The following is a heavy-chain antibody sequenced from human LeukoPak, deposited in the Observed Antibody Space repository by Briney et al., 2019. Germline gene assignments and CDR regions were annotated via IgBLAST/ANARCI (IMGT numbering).Heavy chain of an antibody. V-gene: IGHV3-30*18. CDR3: AKDYYGSGSLPDY. D-gene: IGHD3-10*01. CDR1: GFTFSSYG. CDR2: ISYDGSNK. Sequence: PGRSLRLSCAASGFTFSSYGMHWVRQAPGKGLEWVAVISYDGSNKYCADSVKGRFTISRDNSKNTLYLQMNSLRAEDTAVYYCAKDYYGSGSLPDYWGQGTLVTVSS. J-gene: IGHJ4*02.